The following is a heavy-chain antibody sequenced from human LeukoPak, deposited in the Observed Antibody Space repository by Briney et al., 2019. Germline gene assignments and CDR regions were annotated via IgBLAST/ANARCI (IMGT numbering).Heavy chain of an antibody. V-gene: IGHV1-46*01. J-gene: IGHJ3*02. CDR1: GYTFTSYY. D-gene: IGHD2-2*01. CDR3: AREGSLAENEAGSTFDI. Sequence: GASVKVSCKASGYTFTSYYMHWVRQAPGQGLEWMGIINPSGGSTSYAQKFQGRVTMTRDMSTSTVYMELSSLRSEDTAVYYCAREGSLAENEAGSTFDIWGQGTMVTVSS. CDR2: INPSGGST.